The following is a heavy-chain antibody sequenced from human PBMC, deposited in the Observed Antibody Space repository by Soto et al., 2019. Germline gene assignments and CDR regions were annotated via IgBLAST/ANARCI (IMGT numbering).Heavy chain of an antibody. CDR2: IYYSGST. D-gene: IGHD6-6*01. CDR3: AKYSSSSSDY. Sequence: SETLSLTCTVSGGSISSSSYYWGWIRQPPGKGLEWIGSIYYSGSTYYNPSLKSRVTISVDTSKNQFSLKLSSVTAADTAVYYCAKYSSSSSDYWGQGTLVTVS. CDR1: GGSISSSSYY. V-gene: IGHV4-39*01. J-gene: IGHJ4*02.